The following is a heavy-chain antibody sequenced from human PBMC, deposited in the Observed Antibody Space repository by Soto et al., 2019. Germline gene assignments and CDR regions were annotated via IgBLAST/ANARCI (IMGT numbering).Heavy chain of an antibody. V-gene: IGHV3-33*01. D-gene: IGHD2-2*01. Sequence: GGSLRLSCAASGFTFSSYGMHWVRQAPGKGLEWVAVIWYDGSNKYYADSVKGRFTISRDNSKNTLYLQMNSLRAEDTAVYYCARDQDGGVVVPAAATGAFDIWGQGTMVTVSS. CDR3: ARDQDGGVVVPAAATGAFDI. CDR2: IWYDGSNK. J-gene: IGHJ3*02. CDR1: GFTFSSYG.